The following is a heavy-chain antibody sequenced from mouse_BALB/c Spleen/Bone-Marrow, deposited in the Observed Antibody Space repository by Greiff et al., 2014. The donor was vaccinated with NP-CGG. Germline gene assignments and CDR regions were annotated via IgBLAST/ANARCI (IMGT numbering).Heavy chain of an antibody. V-gene: IGHV1-20*01. D-gene: IGHD1-1*01. J-gene: IGHJ2*01. CDR2: INPYNGDT. CDR3: GRGAYYYGSSYYFDY. Sequence: VQLQQSGPELVKPGASVKISCKASGYSFTGYFMNWVKQSHGKSLEWIGRINPYNGDTFYNQKFKGKATLTVDKSSSTAHMELRSLTSEDSAVYYCGRGAYYYGSSYYFDYWGQGTTLTVSS. CDR1: GYSFTGYF.